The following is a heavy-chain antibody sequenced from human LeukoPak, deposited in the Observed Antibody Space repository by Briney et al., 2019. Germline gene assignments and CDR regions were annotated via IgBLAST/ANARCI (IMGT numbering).Heavy chain of an antibody. J-gene: IGHJ4*02. CDR2: IYYSGST. V-gene: IGHV4-59*08. CDR3: ARLGDSSSWQYFDY. CDR1: GGSISSYY. Sequence: KPSETLSLTCTVSGGSISSYYWSWIRQPPGKGLEWIGYIYYSGSTNYNPSLKSRVTISVDTSKNQFSLKLSSVTAADTAVYYCARLGDSSSWQYFDYWGQGTLVTVSS. D-gene: IGHD6-13*01.